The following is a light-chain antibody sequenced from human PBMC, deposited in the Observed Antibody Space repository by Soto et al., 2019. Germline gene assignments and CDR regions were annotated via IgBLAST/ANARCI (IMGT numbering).Light chain of an antibody. J-gene: IGKJ3*01. Sequence: EIVLTQSPATLSLSPGERATLSCRASQSVSSYLAWYQQKPGQAPRLLIYDASNRATGIPARFSGSRSGTDFTLTISSLEPEDFAVYYCQQRSNWPPAFGPGTKVHIK. CDR3: QQRSNWPPA. V-gene: IGKV3-11*01. CDR1: QSVSSY. CDR2: DAS.